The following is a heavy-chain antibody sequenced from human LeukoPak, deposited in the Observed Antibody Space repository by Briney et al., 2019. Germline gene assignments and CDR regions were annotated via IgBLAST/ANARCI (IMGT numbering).Heavy chain of an antibody. J-gene: IGHJ5*02. V-gene: IGHV1-69*05. CDR3: AREVGYGFWSGWFDP. Sequence: SVKVSCKASGGTFSSYAISWVRQAPGQGLGWMGGIIPIFGTANYAQKFQVRVTITTDESTSTAYMELSSLRSEDTAVYYCAREVGYGFWSGWFDPWGQGTLVTVSS. CDR1: GGTFSSYA. CDR2: IIPIFGTA. D-gene: IGHD3-3*01.